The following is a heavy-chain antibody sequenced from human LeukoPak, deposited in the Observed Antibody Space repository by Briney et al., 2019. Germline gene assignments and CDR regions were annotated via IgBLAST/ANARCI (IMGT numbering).Heavy chain of an antibody. CDR2: HYSGST. Sequence: PSETLSLTCTVSGGSISSGDYYWSWIRQPPGKGLEWIGSHYSGSTYYNPSLKSRVTISVDTSKNHFSLKLNSVTAADTAVYYCARHRAGYHLDWWGQGTLVTVSS. V-gene: IGHV4-39*01. CDR3: ARHRAGYHLDW. CDR1: GGSISSGDYY. D-gene: IGHD3-9*01. J-gene: IGHJ4*02.